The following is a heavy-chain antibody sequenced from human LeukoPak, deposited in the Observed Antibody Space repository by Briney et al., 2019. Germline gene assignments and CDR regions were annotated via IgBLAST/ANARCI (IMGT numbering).Heavy chain of an antibody. V-gene: IGHV3-21*01. CDR2: ISSSSNYI. J-gene: IGHJ4*02. D-gene: IGHD1-14*01. Sequence: GGSLRLSCAASGFTFSSYSMNWVRQAPEKGLEWVSSISSSSNYIYYADSVKGRFTISRDNAKNSLYLQMNSLRAEDTAVYYCARGTTGFDYWGQGTLVTVSS. CDR1: GFTFSSYS. CDR3: ARGTTGFDY.